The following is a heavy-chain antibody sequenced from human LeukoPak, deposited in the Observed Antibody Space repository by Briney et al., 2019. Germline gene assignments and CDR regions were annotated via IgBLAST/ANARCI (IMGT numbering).Heavy chain of an antibody. CDR1: GFTFSDYY. V-gene: IGHV3-11*04. J-gene: IGHJ3*02. D-gene: IGHD2-2*02. CDR3: ARELVVPAATPRAFDI. Sequence: GGSLRLSCAASGFTFSDYYMSWIRQAPGKGLEWVSYISSSGSTIYYADSVKGRFTISRDNAKNSLYLQMNSLRAEDTAVYYCARELVVPAATPRAFDIWGQGTMVTVSS. CDR2: ISSSGSTI.